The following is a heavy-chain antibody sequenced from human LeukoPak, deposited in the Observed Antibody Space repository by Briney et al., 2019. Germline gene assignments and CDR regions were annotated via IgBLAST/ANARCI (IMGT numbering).Heavy chain of an antibody. V-gene: IGHV3-33*01. CDR3: ARFRTNYGSGSYYYFDY. Sequence: WYDGSNKYYADSVKGRFTISRDNSKNTLYLQMNSLRAEDTAVYYCARFRTNYGSGSYYYFDYWGQGTLVTVSS. D-gene: IGHD3-10*01. CDR2: WYDGSNK. J-gene: IGHJ4*02.